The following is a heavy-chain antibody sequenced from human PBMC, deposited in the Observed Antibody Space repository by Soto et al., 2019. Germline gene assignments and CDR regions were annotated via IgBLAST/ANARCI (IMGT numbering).Heavy chain of an antibody. Sequence: PGESLKISGKGSGYSFTTYWIGWVPQMPWKGLEWMGIIYPGDSDTRYSPSFQGQVTISADKSISTAYLQWSSLKASDTAMYYCATGGYCSSTSCYNFFDYWGQGTLVTVSS. J-gene: IGHJ4*02. CDR1: GYSFTTYW. D-gene: IGHD2-2*02. CDR3: ATGGYCSSTSCYNFFDY. CDR2: IYPGDSDT. V-gene: IGHV5-51*01.